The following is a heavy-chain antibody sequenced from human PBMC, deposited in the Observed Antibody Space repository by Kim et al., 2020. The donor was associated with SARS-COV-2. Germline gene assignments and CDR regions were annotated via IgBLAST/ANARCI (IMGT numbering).Heavy chain of an antibody. CDR2: IWYDGSNK. CDR1: GFTFSSYG. V-gene: IGHV3-33*06. CDR3: AKEARVVGATLDYYYYYGMDV. Sequence: GGSLRLSCAASGFTFSSYGMHWVRQAPGKGLEWVAVIWYDGSNKYYADSVKGRFTISRDNSKNTLYLQMNSLRAEDTAVYYCAKEARVVGATLDYYYYYGMDVWGQGTTVTVSS. J-gene: IGHJ6*02. D-gene: IGHD1-26*01.